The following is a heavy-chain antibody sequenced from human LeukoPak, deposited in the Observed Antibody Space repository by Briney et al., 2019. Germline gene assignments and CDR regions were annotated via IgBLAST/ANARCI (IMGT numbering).Heavy chain of an antibody. D-gene: IGHD1-26*01. CDR1: GGTFNTHI. Sequence: ASVKVSCKSSGGTFNTHIFNWVRQAPGQGLEWMGKITPIIDSAKYSQKFRDRLTITGDSSTGTAYMELSSLTPEDTALYYCTRVNLRGSQYNWFDPWGQGTLVIVSS. CDR2: ITPIIDSA. V-gene: IGHV1-69*08. J-gene: IGHJ5*02. CDR3: TRVNLRGSQYNWFDP.